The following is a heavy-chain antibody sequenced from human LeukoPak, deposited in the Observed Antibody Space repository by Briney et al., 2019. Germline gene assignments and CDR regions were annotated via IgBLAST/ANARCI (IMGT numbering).Heavy chain of an antibody. Sequence: GESLKISCQGSGYSFISCWIGCVRQMPGKGLEWMGAIYPGDTETRYSPSFQGQVTISADKSISTAYLQWSSLKASDTAMFYCARQPSYSIGFGVDYWGQGTLATVSS. CDR2: IYPGDTET. V-gene: IGHV5-51*01. D-gene: IGHD6-19*01. CDR1: GYSFISCW. J-gene: IGHJ4*02. CDR3: ARQPSYSIGFGVDY.